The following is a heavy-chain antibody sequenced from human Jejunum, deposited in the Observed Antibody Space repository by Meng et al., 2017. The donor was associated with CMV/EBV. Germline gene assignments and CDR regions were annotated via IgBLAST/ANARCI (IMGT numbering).Heavy chain of an antibody. Sequence: QGLLQGSGPGLVKLSGPLSLTSVVSAGPISGYYWSWIRQPAGKGLEWIGRIYTSGSTHYNPSLKSRLTMSVDLAKNQISLKLSSVTAADTAVYYCARESGSYYWFDPWGQGTLVTVSS. CDR2: IYTSGST. J-gene: IGHJ5*02. V-gene: IGHV4-4*07. CDR3: ARESGSYYWFDP. D-gene: IGHD1-26*01. CDR1: AGPISGYY.